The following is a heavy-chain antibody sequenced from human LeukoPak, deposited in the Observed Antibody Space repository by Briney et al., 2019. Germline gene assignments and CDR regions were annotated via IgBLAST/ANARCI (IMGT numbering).Heavy chain of an antibody. CDR1: GGSISSSSYY. D-gene: IGHD1-7*01. CDR2: IYYSGST. V-gene: IGHV4-39*07. Sequence: PSETLSLTCTVSGGSISSSSYYWGWIRQPPGKGLEWIGSIYYSGSTYYNPSLKSRVTISVDTSKNQFSLKLSSVTAADTAVYYCARGGRYNWNSRHWFDPWGQGTLVTVSS. J-gene: IGHJ5*02. CDR3: ARGGRYNWNSRHWFDP.